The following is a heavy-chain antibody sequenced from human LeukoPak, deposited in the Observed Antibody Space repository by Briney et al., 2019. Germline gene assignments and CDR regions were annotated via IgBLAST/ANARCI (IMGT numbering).Heavy chain of an antibody. D-gene: IGHD3-16*01. Sequence: SETLSLTCAVYGGSFSGYYWSWIRQPPRKGLEWIGEINHSGSTNYNPSLKSRVTISVDTSKNQFSLKLSSVTAADTAVYYCARAEFGGAAGPWPFDYWGQGTLVTVSS. CDR3: ARAEFGGAAGPWPFDY. CDR1: GGSFSGYY. CDR2: INHSGST. J-gene: IGHJ4*02. V-gene: IGHV4-34*01.